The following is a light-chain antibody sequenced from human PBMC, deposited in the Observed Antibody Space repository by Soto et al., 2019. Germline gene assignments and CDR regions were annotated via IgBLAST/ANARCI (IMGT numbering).Light chain of an antibody. CDR1: QSISSY. J-gene: IGKJ1*01. CDR3: QQSYSTPPTCT. CDR2: AAS. Sequence: DIQMPQARSSLSASVGDRVTITCRASQSISSYLNWYQQKPVKAPKLLIYAASSLQSGVPSRFSGSGSGTDFTLTISSLPPEDFATYYCQQSYSTPPTCTFGQGTKVQIK. V-gene: IGKV1-39*01.